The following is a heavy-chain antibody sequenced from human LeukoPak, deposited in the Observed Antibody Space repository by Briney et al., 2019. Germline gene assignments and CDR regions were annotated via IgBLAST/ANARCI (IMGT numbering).Heavy chain of an antibody. Sequence: GGSLRLSCAASGFTFSNYAMNWVRQAPGKGLEWVSVISGSGCSTYYADSVKGRFTISRDNSKNTLYLQTNSLRAEDTAVYYCAKDYGDYAYYFHYWGQGTLVTVSS. CDR3: AKDYGDYAYYFHY. CDR2: ISGSGCST. J-gene: IGHJ4*02. V-gene: IGHV3-23*01. CDR1: GFTFSNYA. D-gene: IGHD4-17*01.